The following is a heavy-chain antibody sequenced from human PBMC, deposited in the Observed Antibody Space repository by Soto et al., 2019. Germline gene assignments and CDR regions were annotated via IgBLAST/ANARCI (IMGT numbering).Heavy chain of an antibody. Sequence: ASETLSLTCTVSGGSISSSSYYWGWIRQPPGKGVEWIGGIYYSGSTYYNPSLKSRVTISVDTSKNQFSLKLSSVTAADTAVYYCARLSPYYYDSSGYYSGPAIVYNWFDPWGQGTLVTVSS. V-gene: IGHV4-39*01. CDR2: IYYSGST. CDR3: ARLSPYYYDSSGYYSGPAIVYNWFDP. D-gene: IGHD3-22*01. CDR1: GGSISSSSYY. J-gene: IGHJ5*02.